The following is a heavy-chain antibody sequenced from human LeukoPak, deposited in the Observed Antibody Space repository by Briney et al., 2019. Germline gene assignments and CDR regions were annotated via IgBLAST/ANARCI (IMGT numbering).Heavy chain of an antibody. CDR1: GGSISSYY. D-gene: IGHD3-10*01. Sequence: SETLSLTCTVSGGSISSYYWSWIRQPPGKGLEWVGYIYYSGSTNYNPSLKSRVTISVDTSKNQFSLKLSSVTAADTAVYYCARAKSLREFDYWGQGTLVTVSS. CDR3: ARAKSLREFDY. V-gene: IGHV4-59*01. J-gene: IGHJ4*02. CDR2: IYYSGST.